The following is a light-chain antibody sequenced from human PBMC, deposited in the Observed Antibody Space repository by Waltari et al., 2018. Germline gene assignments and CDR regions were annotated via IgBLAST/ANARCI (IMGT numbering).Light chain of an antibody. V-gene: IGKV2-40*01. CDR2: GGS. CDR3: VQAVVFPFT. CDR1: QSLLDSDGKTY. J-gene: IGKJ3*01. Sequence: EIVMTQTPLSLSITPGEPASISCRSSQSLLDSDGKTYLHWYLQKPGQSPQLLIYGGSNSASGVPDRFSGSGSGTDFTLKVSRLEAEDVGLYYCVQAVVFPFTFGPGTKLDI.